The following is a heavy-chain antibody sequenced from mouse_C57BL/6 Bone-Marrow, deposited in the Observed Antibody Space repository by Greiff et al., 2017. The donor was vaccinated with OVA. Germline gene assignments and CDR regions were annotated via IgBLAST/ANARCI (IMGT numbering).Heavy chain of an antibody. CDR1: GFTFSSYG. CDR2: ISSGGSYT. V-gene: IGHV5-6*01. D-gene: IGHD2-3*01. J-gene: IGHJ2*01. Sequence: EVKLVESGGDLVKPGGSLKLSCAASGFTFSSYGMSWVRQTPDKRLEWVATISSGGSYTYYPDSVKGRFTISRDNAKNTLCLQMSSLKSEDTAMYYCARQNYDGYYFDYWGQGTTLTVSS. CDR3: ARQNYDGYYFDY.